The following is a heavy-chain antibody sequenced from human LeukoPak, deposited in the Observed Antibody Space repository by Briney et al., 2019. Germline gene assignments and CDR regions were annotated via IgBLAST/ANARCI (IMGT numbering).Heavy chain of an antibody. J-gene: IGHJ4*02. V-gene: IGHV4-4*07. D-gene: IGHD2-15*01. CDR1: GGSISSYY. Sequence: PSETLSLTCTVSGGSISSYYWSWIRQPAGKGLEWIGRIYTTGSTNYNPSLKSRVTMSVDTSKNQFSLKLSSVTAADTAVYYCARGAAEAVVVVAASFDYWGQGTLVTVSS. CDR3: ARGAAEAVVVVAASFDY. CDR2: IYTTGST.